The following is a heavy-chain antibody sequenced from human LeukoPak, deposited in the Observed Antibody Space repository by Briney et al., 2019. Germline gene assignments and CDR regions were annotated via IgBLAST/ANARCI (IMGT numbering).Heavy chain of an antibody. D-gene: IGHD2-15*01. J-gene: IGHJ4*02. CDR3: AKAPVTTCRGAFCYPFDY. CDR1: GFTFSSYG. CDR2: ISDTGNT. V-gene: IGHV3-23*01. Sequence: GGSLRLSCAASGFTFSSYGMHWVRQAPGKGLEWVSAISDTGNTYHADSVKGRFTISRDSSKNTLFLQMNRLRPEDAAVYYCAKAPVTTCRGAFCYPFDYWGLGTLVTVSS.